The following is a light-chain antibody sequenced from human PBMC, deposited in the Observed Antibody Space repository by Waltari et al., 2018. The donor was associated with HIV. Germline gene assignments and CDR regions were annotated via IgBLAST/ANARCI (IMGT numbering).Light chain of an antibody. V-gene: IGLV2-11*01. Sequence: QSALTQPRSVSGSPGQSVTISCIGTNSNVGGYNYVSWYQQHPVKAPKVMIYDVTKRPSGVPDRFSGSKSGNTASLTISGLQAEDEADYYCCSYAGSYTWLFGGGTKLTVL. CDR3: CSYAGSYTWL. CDR2: DVT. J-gene: IGLJ2*01. CDR1: NSNVGGYNY.